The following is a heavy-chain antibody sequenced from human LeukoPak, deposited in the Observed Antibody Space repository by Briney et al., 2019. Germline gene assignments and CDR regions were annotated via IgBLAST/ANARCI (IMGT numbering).Heavy chain of an antibody. CDR2: ISYSVST. D-gene: IGHD3-10*01. V-gene: IGHV4-59*01. Sequence: PSETLFLTCNVSGGSISSYYWSWIRQPPGKGLEWIGYISYSVSTNYNPSLKSRVTISVDTSKNQFSLKLSSVTAADTAVYYCARDRLYYGSGSFDAFDIWGQGTMVTVS. J-gene: IGHJ3*02. CDR3: ARDRLYYGSGSFDAFDI. CDR1: GGSISSYY.